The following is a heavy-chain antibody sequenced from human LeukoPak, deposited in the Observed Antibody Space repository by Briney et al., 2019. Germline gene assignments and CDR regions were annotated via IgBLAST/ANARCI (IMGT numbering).Heavy chain of an antibody. D-gene: IGHD6-19*01. CDR1: GFTVSGNY. J-gene: IGHJ4*02. CDR2: IYSGGST. CDR3: ARERNLEIAVAGTIFDY. Sequence: PGGSLRLSCAASGFTVSGNYMSWVRQAPGKGLEWVSVIYSGGSTYYADSVKGRFTISRDNSKNTLYLQMRSLRAEDTAVYYCARERNLEIAVAGTIFDYWGQGTLVTVSS. V-gene: IGHV3-66*01.